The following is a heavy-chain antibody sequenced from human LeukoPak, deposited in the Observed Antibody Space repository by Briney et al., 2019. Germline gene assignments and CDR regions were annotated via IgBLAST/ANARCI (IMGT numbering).Heavy chain of an antibody. CDR1: GGSISSSSYY. CDR2: IYYSGRT. J-gene: IGHJ5*02. CDR3: ARSYSSSWYGNWFDP. D-gene: IGHD6-13*01. Sequence: SETLSLTCTVSGGSISSSSYYWGWIRQPPGKGLEWIGSIYYSGRTYYNPSLKSRVTISVDTSKNQFSLKLSSVTAADTAVYYCARSYSSSWYGNWFDPWGQGTLVTVSS. V-gene: IGHV4-39*07.